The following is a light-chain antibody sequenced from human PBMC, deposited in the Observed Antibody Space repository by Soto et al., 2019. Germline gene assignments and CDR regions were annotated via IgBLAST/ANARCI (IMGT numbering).Light chain of an antibody. CDR2: DAP. V-gene: IGKV3-11*01. Sequence: EIVLTQSPATLSLSPGERATLSCRASQSVSSYLAWYQQKPGQAPRLLIYDAPNRATGIPARFSGSGCGTDFTLTISSLEPEDFAVYYCQQRSNWPLITFGQGTRLEIK. CDR1: QSVSSY. J-gene: IGKJ5*01. CDR3: QQRSNWPLIT.